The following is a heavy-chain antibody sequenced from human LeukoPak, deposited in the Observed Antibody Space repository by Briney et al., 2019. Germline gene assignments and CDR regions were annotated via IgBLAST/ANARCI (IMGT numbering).Heavy chain of an antibody. Sequence: GGSLRLSCAASGFTFSSYAMHWVRQAPGKGLEWVAVISYDGSNKYYADSVKGRFTISRDNSKNTLYLQMNSLRAEDTAVYYCARDHKNYYCGGDCYLDYWGQGTLVTVSS. CDR1: GFTFSSYA. CDR2: ISYDGSNK. CDR3: ARDHKNYYCGGDCYLDY. V-gene: IGHV3-30*04. D-gene: IGHD2-21*02. J-gene: IGHJ4*02.